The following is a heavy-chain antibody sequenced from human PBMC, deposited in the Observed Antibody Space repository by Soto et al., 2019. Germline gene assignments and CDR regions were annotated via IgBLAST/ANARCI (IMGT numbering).Heavy chain of an antibody. CDR2: ISGSRGFT. D-gene: IGHD6-19*01. CDR3: AKQWLDYFDY. Sequence: GGSLRLSCAASGFSLKTYAVSWVRKPPGKGLEWVSTISGSRGFTYYADSMKGRFTISRDTSKNTLYLQMNSLRPEDTAVYYCAKQWLDYFDYWGQGTLVTVS. J-gene: IGHJ4*02. V-gene: IGHV3-23*01. CDR1: GFSLKTYA.